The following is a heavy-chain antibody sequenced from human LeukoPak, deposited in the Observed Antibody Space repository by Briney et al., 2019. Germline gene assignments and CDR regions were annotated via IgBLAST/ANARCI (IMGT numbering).Heavy chain of an antibody. Sequence: SRTLSLTCAISGDSVSSNSAAWAWIRQSPSRGLEWLGRTYYRSKWFNEYALSVRSRITINSDTSKNQFSLHLDSVTPEDTAVYYCAREELRLGDYWGQGTLVTVSS. D-gene: IGHD1-7*01. CDR3: AREELRLGDY. J-gene: IGHJ4*02. V-gene: IGHV6-1*01. CDR2: TYYRSKWFN. CDR1: GDSVSSNSAA.